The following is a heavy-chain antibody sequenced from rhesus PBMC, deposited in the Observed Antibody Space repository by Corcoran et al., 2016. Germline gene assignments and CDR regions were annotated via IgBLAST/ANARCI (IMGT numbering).Heavy chain of an antibody. CDR1: GYPISSGYY. CDR2: ISGSRGST. V-gene: IGHV4-99*01. D-gene: IGHD4-29*01. J-gene: IGHJ4*01. CDR3: ARMATYGSSYYFDY. Sequence: QVQLQESGPGLVKPSETLSLTCAGSGYPISSGYYWGSTRQPPGGGLEYIGYISGSRGSTYYNPSVKNRVTISKDTSKKHFSLKLTSVTAADTAVYYCARMATYGSSYYFDYWGQGVLVTVSS.